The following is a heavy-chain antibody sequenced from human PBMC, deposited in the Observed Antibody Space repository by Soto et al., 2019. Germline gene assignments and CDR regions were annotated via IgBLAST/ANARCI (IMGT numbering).Heavy chain of an antibody. D-gene: IGHD2-2*01. CDR3: ASLPCQRSTESCTSCGAFGQ. J-gene: IGHJ4*02. CDR2: IHYNGNT. Sequence: SETLSLTCTVSGASISNYYWSWVRQPPGQGLEWIAYIHYNGNTNYNPSLTGRVTMSLATSKNQFSLNLLSVTAADTAVYYCASLPCQRSTESCTSCGAFGQWGQGTLVTVSS. CDR1: GASISNYY. V-gene: IGHV4-59*01.